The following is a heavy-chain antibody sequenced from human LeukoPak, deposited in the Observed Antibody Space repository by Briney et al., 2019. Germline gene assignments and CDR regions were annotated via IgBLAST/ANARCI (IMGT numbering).Heavy chain of an antibody. CDR2: IYHSGST. Sequence: PSETLSLTCTVSGYSISSGYYWGWIRQPPGKGLEWIGSIYHSGSTNYNPSLKSRVTISVDTSKNQFSLKLSSVTAADTAVYYCARLGPVDPWGQGTLVTVSS. V-gene: IGHV4-38-2*02. J-gene: IGHJ5*02. CDR3: ARLGPVDP. CDR1: GYSISSGYY.